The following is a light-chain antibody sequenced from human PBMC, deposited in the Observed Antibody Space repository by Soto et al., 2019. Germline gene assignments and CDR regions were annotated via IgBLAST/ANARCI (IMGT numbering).Light chain of an antibody. V-gene: IGKV1-5*01. CDR1: RSISDW. CDR3: LQYSSHSWT. Sequence: DFQMTQSPSSLSPSVGDRVTITCRASRSISDWLAWYQQKPGKAPELLIFDASNLKSGVSSRFSGSGSGTEFTLTISRLQPDDVATYYCLQYSSHSWTFGQGTKVEIK. CDR2: DAS. J-gene: IGKJ1*01.